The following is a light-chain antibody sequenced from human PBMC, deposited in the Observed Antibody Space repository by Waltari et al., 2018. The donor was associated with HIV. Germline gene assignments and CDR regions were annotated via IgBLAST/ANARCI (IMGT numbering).Light chain of an antibody. CDR3: CSYAGSSTFGV. V-gene: IGLV2-23*02. J-gene: IGLJ2*01. CDR1: SSDVGSYNL. Sequence: HSALTQLDPFSGSPGQSIAIFCTGTSSDVGSYNLLSWLQQHPGQAPKLMIYEVSKRPSGVSNRFSGSKSGNTASRTISGVQAEDEAEYYCCSYAGSSTFGVFCGGTKLTVL. CDR2: EVS.